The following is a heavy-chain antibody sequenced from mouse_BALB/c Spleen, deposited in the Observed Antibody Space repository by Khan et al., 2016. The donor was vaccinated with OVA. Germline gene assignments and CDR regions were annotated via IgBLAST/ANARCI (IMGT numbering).Heavy chain of an antibody. J-gene: IGHJ2*01. CDR3: ASTARMKY. CDR2: ISYSGST. V-gene: IGHV3-2*02. D-gene: IGHD1-2*01. Sequence: EVQLQESGPGLVKPSQSLSLTCTVTGYSITSGYGWNWIRQFPGNKLEWMGYISYSGSTNYNQSLKSRISFTRDTSKNQFFLQLNSVTTEDTATXYLASTARMKYWGQGTTLTVSS. CDR1: GYSITSGYG.